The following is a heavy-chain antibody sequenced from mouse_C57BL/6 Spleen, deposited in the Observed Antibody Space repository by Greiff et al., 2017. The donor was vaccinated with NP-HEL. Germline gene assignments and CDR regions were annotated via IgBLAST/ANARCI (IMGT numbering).Heavy chain of an antibody. Sequence: EVKLVESGGGLVQPGGSLKLSCAASGFTFSDYGMAWVRQAPRKGPEWVAFISNLAYSIYYADTVTGRFTISRENAKNTRYLEMSSLRSEDTAMYYCARHGGWLPNYYAMDYWGQGTSVTVSS. CDR1: GFTFSDYG. D-gene: IGHD2-3*01. J-gene: IGHJ4*01. CDR3: ARHGGWLPNYYAMDY. V-gene: IGHV5-15*01. CDR2: ISNLAYSI.